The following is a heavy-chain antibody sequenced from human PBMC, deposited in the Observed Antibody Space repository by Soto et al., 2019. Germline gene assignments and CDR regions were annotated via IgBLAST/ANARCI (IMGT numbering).Heavy chain of an antibody. CDR1: GYTSSKYS. Sequence: PGGSLRLSCVASGYTSSKYSMNWVRQAPDKGLEWVSAISSGSSYIYYADSVKRRFTISRDNGENSLYLQMNSLRTEDTAIYYRARQPCSSPSGYPNHFGPWGQGTLVSVSS. CDR3: ARQPCSSPSGYPNHFGP. CDR2: ISSGSSYI. J-gene: IGHJ5*02. V-gene: IGHV3-21*01. D-gene: IGHD2-2*01.